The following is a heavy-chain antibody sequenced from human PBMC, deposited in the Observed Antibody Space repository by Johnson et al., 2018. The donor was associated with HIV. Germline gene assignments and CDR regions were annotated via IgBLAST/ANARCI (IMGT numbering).Heavy chain of an antibody. Sequence: QVQLVESGGGVVQPGGSLRLSCAASGFTFSSYGMHWVRQAPGKGLEWVAFIRYDGSNKYYADSVKGRFTISRDNSKNTPYLQMNSLRAEDTAVYYCASPPDAFDIWGQGTMVTVSS. J-gene: IGHJ3*02. V-gene: IGHV3-30*02. CDR2: IRYDGSNK. CDR3: ASPPDAFDI. CDR1: GFTFSSYG.